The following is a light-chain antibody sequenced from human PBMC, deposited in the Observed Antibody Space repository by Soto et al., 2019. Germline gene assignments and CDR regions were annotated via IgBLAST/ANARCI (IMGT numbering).Light chain of an antibody. CDR3: CSYVGSSTLL. CDR1: SSDVGSYDL. J-gene: IGLJ2*01. CDR2: EVT. V-gene: IGLV2-23*02. Sequence: QSALTQPASVSGSPGQSITISCTGTSSDVGSYDLVSWYQHHPGKAPKVMIYEVTKRPSGVSHRFSGSKSGNTASLTISGLQAEDEADYYCCSYVGSSTLLFGGGTKLTV.